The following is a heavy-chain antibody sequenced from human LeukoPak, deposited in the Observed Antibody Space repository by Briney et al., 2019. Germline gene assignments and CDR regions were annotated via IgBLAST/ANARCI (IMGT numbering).Heavy chain of an antibody. D-gene: IGHD3-22*01. V-gene: IGHV3-33*01. CDR3: ARDLGYYDSSAQGCFDY. Sequence: GGSLRLSCAAPGFTFSSYGMHWVRQAPGKGLEWVAVIWYDGSNKYYADSMKGRFTISRDNSKNTLYLQMNSLRAEDTAVYFCARDLGYYDSSAQGCFDYWGQGTLVTVSS. J-gene: IGHJ4*02. CDR2: IWYDGSNK. CDR1: GFTFSSYG.